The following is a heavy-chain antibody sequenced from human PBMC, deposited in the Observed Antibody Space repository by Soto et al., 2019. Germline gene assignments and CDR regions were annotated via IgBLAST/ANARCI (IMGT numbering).Heavy chain of an antibody. V-gene: IGHV3-30-3*01. CDR3: AREGVDIVVVVAAASPRNWFDP. CDR2: ISFDGSNK. CDR1: GLTFSSYA. J-gene: IGHJ5*02. D-gene: IGHD2-15*01. Sequence: QVELVESGGGVVQPGRSLRLSCAASGLTFSSYAMHWVRQAPGKGLECVAVISFDGSNKYYADSVKGRFTISRDNSNNSLYLQMNSLRAEDTAVYYCAREGVDIVVVVAAASPRNWFDPWGQGTLVTVSS.